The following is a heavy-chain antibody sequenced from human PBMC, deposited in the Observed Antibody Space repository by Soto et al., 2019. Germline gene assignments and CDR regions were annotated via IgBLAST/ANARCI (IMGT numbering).Heavy chain of an antibody. CDR2: ISSSGSTI. J-gene: IGHJ4*02. V-gene: IGHV3-48*03. Sequence: PGGSLRLSCAASGFTFSSYEMNWVRQAPGKGLEWVSYISSSGSTIYYADSVKGRFTISRDNAKNSLYLQMNSLRAEDTAVYYCARDLGDTAMDRFDYWGQGTLVTVSS. D-gene: IGHD5-18*01. CDR1: GFTFSSYE. CDR3: ARDLGDTAMDRFDY.